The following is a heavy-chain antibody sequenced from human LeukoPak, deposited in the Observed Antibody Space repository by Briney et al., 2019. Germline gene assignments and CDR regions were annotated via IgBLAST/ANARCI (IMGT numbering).Heavy chain of an antibody. D-gene: IGHD3-10*01. CDR3: ARDRGDY. J-gene: IGHJ4*02. CDR2: ISSSSSYI. V-gene: IGHV3-21*01. CDR1: GFTFSDYA. Sequence: GGSLRLSCVASGFTFSDYAMSWVRQAPGKGLEWVSSISSSSSYIYYADSVKGRFTISRDNAKNSLYLQMNSLRAEDTAVYYCARDRGDYWGQGTLVTVSS.